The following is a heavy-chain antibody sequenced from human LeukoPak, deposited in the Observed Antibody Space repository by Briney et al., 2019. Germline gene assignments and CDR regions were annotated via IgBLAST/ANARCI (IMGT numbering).Heavy chain of an antibody. V-gene: IGHV4-59*01. J-gene: IGHJ4*02. CDR1: GGSISSYY. Sequence: PSETLSLTCTGAGGSISSYYWSWIRQPPGKGLEWGGYIYYSGSTNYNPSLKSRVTISVDTSKDQLPLKLSSVTAADTAVYYCARCIAAAGTYYFDYWGQGTLVTVSS. CDR3: ARCIAAAGTYYFDY. D-gene: IGHD6-13*01. CDR2: IYYSGST.